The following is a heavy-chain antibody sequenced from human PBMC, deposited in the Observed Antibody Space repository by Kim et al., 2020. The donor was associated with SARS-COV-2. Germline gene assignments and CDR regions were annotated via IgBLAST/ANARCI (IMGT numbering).Heavy chain of an antibody. D-gene: IGHD3-3*01. J-gene: IGHJ3*02. CDR2: IYYSGST. V-gene: IGHV4-31*03. CDR1: GGSISSGGYY. Sequence: SETLSLTCTVSGGSISSGGYYWSWIRQHPGKGLEWIGYIYYSGSTYYNPSLKSRVTISVDTSKNQFSLKLSSVTAADTAVYYCARARWGIVGVVSAFDIWGQGTMVTVSS. CDR3: ARARWGIVGVVSAFDI.